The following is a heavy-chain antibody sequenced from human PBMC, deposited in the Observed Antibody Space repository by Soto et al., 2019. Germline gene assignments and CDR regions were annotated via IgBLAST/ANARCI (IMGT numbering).Heavy chain of an antibody. J-gene: IGHJ2*01. D-gene: IGHD2-2*01. CDR2: IIPILGIA. Sequence: QVQLVQSGAEVKKPGSSVKISCKASGGTFSSYTISWVRQAPGTGLEWMGRIIPILGIANYAQKFQGRVTITEDKSTNTAYMELSSLRSEDTAVYYCPGDIEVEPAANPWYFDLWGRGTLVTVSS. V-gene: IGHV1-69*02. CDR3: PGDIEVEPAANPWYFDL. CDR1: GGTFSSYT.